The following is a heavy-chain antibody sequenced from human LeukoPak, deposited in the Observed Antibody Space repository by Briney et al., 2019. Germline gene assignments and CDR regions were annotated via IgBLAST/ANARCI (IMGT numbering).Heavy chain of an antibody. CDR2: IYYSGST. Sequence: PSQTLSLTCTVSGGSISSGDYYWSWIRQPPGKGLEWIGYIYYSGSTYYNPSLKSRVTISVDTSKNQFSLKLSSVTAADTAVYYCARGYYYDSGGYYFETHNWFDPWGQGTLVTVSS. V-gene: IGHV4-30-4*01. J-gene: IGHJ5*02. CDR3: ARGYYYDSGGYYFETHNWFDP. CDR1: GGSISSGDYY. D-gene: IGHD3-22*01.